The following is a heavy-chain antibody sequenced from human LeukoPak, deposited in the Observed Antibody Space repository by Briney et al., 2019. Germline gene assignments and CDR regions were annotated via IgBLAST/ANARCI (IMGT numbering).Heavy chain of an antibody. V-gene: IGHV4-39*01. CDR3: VRRTNTGTTDS. J-gene: IGHJ4*02. Sequence: SETLSLTCTVSGGAISSSSYSWGWIRQSPGKGLEWIGSLNYSGSTYYNPSLRSRVTISVDTSKNQFSLKLTSVTAADTAVYYCVRRTNTGTTDSWGQGTLVTVSS. D-gene: IGHD1-1*01. CDR2: LNYSGST. CDR1: GGAISSSSYS.